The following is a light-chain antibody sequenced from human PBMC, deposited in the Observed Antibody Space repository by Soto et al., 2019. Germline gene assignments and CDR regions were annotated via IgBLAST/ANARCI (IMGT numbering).Light chain of an antibody. CDR2: EVS. V-gene: IGLV2-8*01. J-gene: IGLJ1*01. CDR3: SSYAGSNNFV. CDR1: SNDVGGYNY. Sequence: QSPLTQPPSASGSPGQSVTISCTGTSNDVGGYNYVSWYQQHPGKAPKLMIYEVSKRPSGVPDRFSGSKSGNTASLTVSGLQAEDEADYYCSSYAGSNNFVFGTGTKLTVL.